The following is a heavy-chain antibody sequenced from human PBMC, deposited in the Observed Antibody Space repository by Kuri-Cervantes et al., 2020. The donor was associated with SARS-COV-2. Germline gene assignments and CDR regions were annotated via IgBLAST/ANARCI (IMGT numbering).Heavy chain of an antibody. Sequence: GGSLRLSCSASGFTFSSYAMHWVRQAPGKGLEYVSAISSNGGSTYYADSVKGRFTISRDNSKNTLYLQMNSLRAEDTAVYYCAKEGAYYDFWSGYSNLDYWGQGTLVTVSS. V-gene: IGHV3-64*04. J-gene: IGHJ4*02. CDR2: ISSNGGST. D-gene: IGHD3-3*01. CDR1: GFTFSSYA. CDR3: AKEGAYYDFWSGYSNLDY.